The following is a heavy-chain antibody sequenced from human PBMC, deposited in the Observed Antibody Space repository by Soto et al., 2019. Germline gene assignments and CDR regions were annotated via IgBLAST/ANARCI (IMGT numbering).Heavy chain of an antibody. V-gene: IGHV1-18*01. J-gene: IGHJ5*02. CDR2: ISACNGNT. D-gene: IGHD2-2*01. CDR3: ARDQDIVVVPAATWTRVNWFDP. Sequence: KLSCKAAGYAFTSYGISLVRQAPGQGLEWMGWISACNGNTNYAQKLQGRVTMTTDTSTSTAYMELRSLRSDDTAVYYCARDQDIVVVPAATWTRVNWFDPWGQGALVTVSS. CDR1: GYAFTSYG.